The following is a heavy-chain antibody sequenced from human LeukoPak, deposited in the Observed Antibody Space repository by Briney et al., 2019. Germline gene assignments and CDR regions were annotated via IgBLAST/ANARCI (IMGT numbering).Heavy chain of an antibody. V-gene: IGHV1-69*13. Sequence: ASVKVSCKASGGTFSSYATSWVRQAPGQGLEWMGGIIPIFGTANYAQKFQGRVKITADESTSTSYMELSSLRSEDTAVYYCARGYCADDCYSPNDYWGQGTLVTVSS. D-gene: IGHD2-21*02. J-gene: IGHJ4*02. CDR3: ARGYCADDCYSPNDY. CDR1: GGTFSSYA. CDR2: IIPIFGTA.